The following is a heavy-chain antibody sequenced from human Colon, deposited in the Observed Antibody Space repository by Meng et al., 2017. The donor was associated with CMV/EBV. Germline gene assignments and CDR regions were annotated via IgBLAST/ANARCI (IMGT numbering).Heavy chain of an antibody. Sequence: ASVKVSCKASGYTFTSYYMHWVRQAPGQGLEWMGTINPSEVSTINRGGGTTTYAQKFQGRVTITRDTSTSTVYMELSSLTSDDTAVYYCARARAAGIRGAPNWFDPRGQGTLVTVSS. J-gene: IGHJ5*02. CDR2: INPSEVST. CDR3: ARARAAGIRGAPNWFDP. CDR1: GYTFTSYY. V-gene: IGHV1-46*01. D-gene: IGHD3-10*01.